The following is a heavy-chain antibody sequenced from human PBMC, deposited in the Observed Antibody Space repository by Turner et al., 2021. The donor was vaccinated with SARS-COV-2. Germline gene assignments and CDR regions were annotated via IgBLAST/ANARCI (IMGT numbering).Heavy chain of an antibody. J-gene: IGHJ4*02. CDR2: ISSGSTDI. D-gene: IGHD1-1*01. CDR1: GFTFSSYA. V-gene: IGHV3-48*01. CDR3: ARDKRYSIDY. Sequence: EVRLVESGGGLAQPGGALRLSCAASGFTFSSYAINGVRQAPGKGLEWLSYISSGSTDIYYADSVRGRFTVSRDNARNSLYLQMNNLRAEDTAVYYCARDKRYSIDYWGQGTLVTVSS.